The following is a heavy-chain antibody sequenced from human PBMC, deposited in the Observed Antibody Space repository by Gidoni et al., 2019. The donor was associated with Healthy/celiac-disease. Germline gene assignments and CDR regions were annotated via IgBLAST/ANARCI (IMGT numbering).Heavy chain of an antibody. CDR2: IIPIFGTA. J-gene: IGHJ4*02. CDR1: GGTFSSYA. Sequence: QVQLVQSGAEVKKPGSSVKVSCKASGGTFSSYAISWVRQAPGQGLEWMGGIIPIFGTANYAQKFQGRVTITADESTSTAYMELSSLRSEDTAVYYCARDHGRVAAPQYYFDYWGQGTLVTVSS. V-gene: IGHV1-69*01. D-gene: IGHD6-6*01. CDR3: ARDHGRVAAPQYYFDY.